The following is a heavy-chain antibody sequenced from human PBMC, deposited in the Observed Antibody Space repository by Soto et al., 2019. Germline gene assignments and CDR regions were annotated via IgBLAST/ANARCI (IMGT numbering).Heavy chain of an antibody. D-gene: IGHD1-26*01. J-gene: IGHJ4*02. CDR1: GGTFSSYT. V-gene: IGHV1-69*02. CDR3: ARPGGKWELPPFH. Sequence: ASVKVSCKASGGTFSSYTISWVRQAPGQGLEWMGRIIPILGIANYAQKFQGRVTITADKSTSTAYMELSSLRSEDTAVYYCARPGGKWELPPFHWGQGTLVTVSS. CDR2: IIPILGIA.